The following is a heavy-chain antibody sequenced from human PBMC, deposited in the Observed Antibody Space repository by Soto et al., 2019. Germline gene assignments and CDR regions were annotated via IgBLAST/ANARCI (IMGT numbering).Heavy chain of an antibody. V-gene: IGHV3-30*03. Sequence: PGGSLRLSCAASGFTFSNYGMHWVRQAPGKGLEWVSLISYDGSNKDYADSVKGRFTISRDNSKNTLSLQMNSLITEDTAVYYCARGSFSRSTYYFDYWGQGTLVTVSS. J-gene: IGHJ4*02. CDR2: ISYDGSNK. CDR1: GFTFSNYG. CDR3: ARGSFSRSTYYFDY. D-gene: IGHD6-6*01.